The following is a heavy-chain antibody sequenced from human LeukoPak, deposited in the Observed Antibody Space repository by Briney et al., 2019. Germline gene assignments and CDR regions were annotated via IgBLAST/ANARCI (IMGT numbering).Heavy chain of an antibody. CDR2: ISSSSSTI. CDR1: GFTFSSYS. D-gene: IGHD3-9*01. V-gene: IGHV3-48*04. CDR3: ASLDFDWGFDY. J-gene: IGHJ4*02. Sequence: GGSLRLSCAASGFTFSSYSMNWVRQAPGKGLEWVSYISSSSSTIYYADSVKGRFTISRDNAKNSLYLQMNSLRAEDTAVYYCASLDFDWGFDYWGQGTLVTVSS.